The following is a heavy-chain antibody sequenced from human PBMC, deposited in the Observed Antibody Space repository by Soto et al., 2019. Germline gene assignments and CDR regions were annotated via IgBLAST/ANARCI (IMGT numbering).Heavy chain of an antibody. J-gene: IGHJ6*03. D-gene: IGHD3-10*01. Sequence: RASVKVSCKASGYTFTSYGISWVRQAPGQGLEWMGWISAYNGNTNYAQKLQGRVTMTTDTSTSTAYMELRSLRSDDTAVYYCARAWAGSGSYSYYYYYYMDVWGKGTTVTVSS. V-gene: IGHV1-18*01. CDR2: ISAYNGNT. CDR3: ARAWAGSGSYSYYYYYYMDV. CDR1: GYTFTSYG.